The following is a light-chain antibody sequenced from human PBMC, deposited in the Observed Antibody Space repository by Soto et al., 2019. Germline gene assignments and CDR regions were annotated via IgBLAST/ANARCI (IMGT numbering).Light chain of an antibody. CDR2: GAS. CDR3: QQYGSSPFT. V-gene: IGKV3-20*01. J-gene: IGKJ3*01. Sequence: EIELTQSPCTLSLSPGERATLSCLASQSVSSSYLAWYQQKPGQAPRLLIYGASSRATGIPDRFSGSGSGTDFTLTISRLEPEDFAVYYCQQYGSSPFTFGPGTKVDIK. CDR1: QSVSSSY.